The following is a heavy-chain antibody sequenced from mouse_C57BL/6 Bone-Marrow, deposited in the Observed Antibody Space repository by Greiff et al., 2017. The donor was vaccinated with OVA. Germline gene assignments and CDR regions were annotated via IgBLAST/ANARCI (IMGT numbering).Heavy chain of an antibody. CDR3: ARQSTVPHFDY. V-gene: IGHV1-22*01. Sequence: VQLKESGPELVKPGASVKMSCKASGYTFTDYNMHWVKQSHGKSLEWIGYINPNNGGTSYNQKFKGKATLTVNKSSSTAYMELRSLTSEDSAVYYCARQSTVPHFDYWGQGTTLTVSS. CDR2: INPNNGGT. D-gene: IGHD1-1*01. CDR1: GYTFTDYN. J-gene: IGHJ2*01.